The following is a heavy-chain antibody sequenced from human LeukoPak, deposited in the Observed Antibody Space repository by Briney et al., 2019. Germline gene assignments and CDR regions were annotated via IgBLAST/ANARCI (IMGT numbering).Heavy chain of an antibody. CDR1: GGSISSYY. CDR2: IYYSGST. V-gene: IGHV4-59*01. CDR3: ARDRRFGEAFDI. D-gene: IGHD3-10*01. J-gene: IGHJ3*02. Sequence: PSETLSLTCTVSGGSISSYYWSWIRQPPGKGLGWIGYIYYSGSTNHNPSLKSQVTISVDRSKNQFSLKLSYVTAADTAVYYCARDRRFGEAFDIWGQGTMVTVSS.